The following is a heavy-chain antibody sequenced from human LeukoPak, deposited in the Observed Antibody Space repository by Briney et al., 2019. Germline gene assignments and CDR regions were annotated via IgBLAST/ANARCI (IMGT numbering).Heavy chain of an antibody. V-gene: IGHV4-39*01. CDR2: IYYSGST. D-gene: IGHD6-13*01. CDR1: GGSISSSSYY. CDR3: ARGIAAAGIGGYYFDY. J-gene: IGHJ4*02. Sequence: SETLSLTCTVSGGSISSSSYYWGWIRQPPGKGLEWIGSIYYSGSTYYNPSLKSRVTISVDTSKNQFSLKLSSVTAADTAVYYCARGIAAAGIGGYYFDYSGQGTLVTVSS.